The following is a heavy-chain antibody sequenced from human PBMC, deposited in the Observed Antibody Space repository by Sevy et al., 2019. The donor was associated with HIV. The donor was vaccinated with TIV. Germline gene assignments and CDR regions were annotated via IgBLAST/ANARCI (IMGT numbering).Heavy chain of an antibody. V-gene: IGHV1-2*02. CDR2: IKPNSGGT. D-gene: IGHD3-22*01. Sequence: ASVKVSCKASGYTFTGYYMHWVRQAPGQGLEWMGWIKPNSGGTNYAQKFQGRVTMTRDTSISTAYMGLSRLRSDDTAVYYCARKNYDSSGYYYEAAFDIWGQGTMVTASS. CDR1: GYTFTGYY. J-gene: IGHJ3*02. CDR3: ARKNYDSSGYYYEAAFDI.